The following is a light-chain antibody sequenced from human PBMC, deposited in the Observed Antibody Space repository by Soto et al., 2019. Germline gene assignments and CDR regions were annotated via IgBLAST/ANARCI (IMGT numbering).Light chain of an antibody. V-gene: IGLV2-14*01. Sequence: QSALTQPASVSGSPGQPTTISCTGTSSDVGGYNYVSWYQQHPGKAPKLMIYDVSNRPSGVPNRFSGSKSGNTASLTISGLQAEDEADYYCSSYTSSILFGGGTKLTVL. CDR3: SSYTSSIL. J-gene: IGLJ2*01. CDR1: SSDVGGYNY. CDR2: DVS.